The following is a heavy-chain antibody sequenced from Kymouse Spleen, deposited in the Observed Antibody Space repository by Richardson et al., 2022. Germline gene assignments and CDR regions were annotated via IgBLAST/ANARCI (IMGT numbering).Heavy chain of an antibody. V-gene: IGHV3-23*04. CDR3: AKRGLYCTNGVCSLTTTTTVWTS. J-gene: IGHJ6*02. Sequence: EVQLVESGGGLVQPGGSLRLSCAASGFTFSSYAMSWVRQAPGKGLEWVSAISGSGGSTYYADSVKGRFTISRDNSKNTLYLQMNSLRAEDTAVYYCAKRGLYCTNGVCSLTTTTTVWTSGAKGPRSPSPQ. CDR1: GFTFSSYA. D-gene: IGHD2-8*01. CDR2: ISGSGGST.